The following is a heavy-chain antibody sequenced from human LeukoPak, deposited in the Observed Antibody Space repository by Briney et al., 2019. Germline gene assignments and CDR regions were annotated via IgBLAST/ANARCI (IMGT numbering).Heavy chain of an antibody. D-gene: IGHD3-10*01. J-gene: IGHJ4*02. V-gene: IGHV3-30*18. Sequence: TGGSLRLSCAASGFTFSSYGMHWVRQAPGKGLEWVAVISYDGSNKYYADSVKGRFTISRDNSKNTLYLQMNSLRAEDTAVYYCAKDPMVRGAEDYFDYWGQGTLVTVSS. CDR1: GFTFSSYG. CDR3: AKDPMVRGAEDYFDY. CDR2: ISYDGSNK.